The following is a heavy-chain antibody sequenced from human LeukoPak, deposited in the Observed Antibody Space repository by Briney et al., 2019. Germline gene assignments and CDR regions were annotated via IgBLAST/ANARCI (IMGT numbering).Heavy chain of an antibody. V-gene: IGHV3-23*01. Sequence: GESLRLSCAASGFTFSSYAMSWVRQAPGKGLEWVSAISGSGGSTYYADSVKGRFTISRDNSKNTQYMQMNSLRGEDTAVYYCASPYGGNSVGFDYWGQGTLVTVSS. J-gene: IGHJ4*02. CDR2: ISGSGGST. CDR1: GFTFSSYA. CDR3: ASPYGGNSVGFDY. D-gene: IGHD4-23*01.